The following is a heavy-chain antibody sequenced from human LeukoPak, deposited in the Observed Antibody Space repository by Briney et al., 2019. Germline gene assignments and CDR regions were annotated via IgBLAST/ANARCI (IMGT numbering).Heavy chain of an antibody. D-gene: IGHD2-15*01. CDR3: AKVRGRCSGGSCYPLDC. J-gene: IGHJ4*02. V-gene: IGHV3-30*18. CDR2: ISYDGRRT. Sequence: PGGSLRLSCAASGFTFTDFGMHWCREAPGKGLELMAAISYDGRRTHYADSVEVRFTISRDNSESTLFLQMNSLKHEDTAVYYCAKVRGRCSGGSCYPLDCWGQGTLVIVAS. CDR1: GFTFTDFG.